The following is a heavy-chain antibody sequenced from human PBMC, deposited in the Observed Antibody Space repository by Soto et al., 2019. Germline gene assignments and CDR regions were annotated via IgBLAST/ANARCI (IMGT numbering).Heavy chain of an antibody. CDR1: GGSFSGYY. D-gene: IGHD3-10*01. Sequence: SATLSLTCAVYGGSFSGYYWSWIRQPPGKGLEWIGEINHSGSTNYNPSLKSRVTISVDTSKNQFSLKLSSVTAADTAVYYCARGGSGSYYYYGMDVWGQGTTVTVSS. V-gene: IGHV4-34*01. CDR3: ARGGSGSYYYYGMDV. CDR2: INHSGST. J-gene: IGHJ6*02.